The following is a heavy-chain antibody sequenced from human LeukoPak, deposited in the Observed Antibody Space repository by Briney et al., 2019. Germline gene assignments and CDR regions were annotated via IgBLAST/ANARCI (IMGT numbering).Heavy chain of an antibody. CDR1: GGTFRSYA. CDR2: IIPIFGTA. D-gene: IGHD4/OR15-4a*01. V-gene: IGHV1-69*05. CDR3: ARDRDYGVWAFDI. J-gene: IGHJ3*02. Sequence: ASVKVSCKASGGTFRSYAISWVPQAPGQGLEWMGGIIPIFGTANYAQKFQGRVTITTDESTSTAYMELSSLRSEDTAVYYCARDRDYGVWAFDIWGQGTMVTVSS.